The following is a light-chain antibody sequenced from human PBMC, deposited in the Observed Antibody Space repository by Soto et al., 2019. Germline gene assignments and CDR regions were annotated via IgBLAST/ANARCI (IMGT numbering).Light chain of an antibody. J-gene: IGKJ3*01. CDR3: MQGSHWPIT. CDR1: QRLVYGDGNTY. CDR2: QVF. V-gene: IGKV2-30*01. Sequence: VVLTQSPLSLPVTLGHPASISCRSSQRLVYGDGNTYLNWFHQRPGQSPRRLIYQVFNRDSGVPESFRGSGSGTNFTLKISRVEADDVAIYYCMQGSHWPITLGPVTKGNI.